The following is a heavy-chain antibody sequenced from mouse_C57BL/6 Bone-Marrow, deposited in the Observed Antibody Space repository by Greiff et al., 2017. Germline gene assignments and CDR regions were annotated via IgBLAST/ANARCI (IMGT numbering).Heavy chain of an antibody. CDR2: VSSCSSAI. CDR1: GFTFSDYG. J-gene: IGHJ3*01. CDR3: ANMVKAY. D-gene: IGHD2-2*01. V-gene: IGHV5-17*01. Sequence: EVKVVESGGGLVKPGGSLKLSCAASGFTFSDYGMHWVRQAPVTGLEWVSYVSSCSSAIYYADTVTGRFTISRNNPKNPLFLQMTSLRSEDTAMYYCANMVKAYWGQGTLVTVSA.